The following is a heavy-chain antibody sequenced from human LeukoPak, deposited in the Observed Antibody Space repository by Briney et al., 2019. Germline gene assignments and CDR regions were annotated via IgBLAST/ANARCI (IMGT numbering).Heavy chain of an antibody. Sequence: GGSLRLSCAPSGFTFSSYAMSWVRQAPGKGLEWVAVISGGGSGTYYADSVKGRFTISRDNSKNTLYLQMNSLRAEDTAVYYCARDWGKGDYWGQGTLVTVSS. V-gene: IGHV3-23*01. CDR3: ARDWGKGDY. CDR1: GFTFSSYA. D-gene: IGHD3-16*01. J-gene: IGHJ4*02. CDR2: ISGGGSGT.